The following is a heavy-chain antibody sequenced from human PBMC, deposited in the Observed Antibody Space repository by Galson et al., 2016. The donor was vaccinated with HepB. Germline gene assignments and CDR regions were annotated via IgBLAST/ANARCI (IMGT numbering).Heavy chain of an antibody. D-gene: IGHD3-22*01. V-gene: IGHV3-7*03. CDR3: ARDRNYYDGSSYYDVFDI. CDR1: EFTFSSYW. Sequence: SLRLSCAASEFTFSSYWMTWVRQAPGKGLEWIANIKGDGSKIQYVDSVRGRFTISRDNVKNLLYLQMNSLRAEATAVYYCARDRNYYDGSSYYDVFDIWGQGTMVTVSS. CDR2: IKGDGSKI. J-gene: IGHJ3*02.